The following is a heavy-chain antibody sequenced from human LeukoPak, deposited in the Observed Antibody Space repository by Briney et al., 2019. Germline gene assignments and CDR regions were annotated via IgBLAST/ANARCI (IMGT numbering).Heavy chain of an antibody. CDR3: ARGSSNVAARNRWFDP. Sequence: GGSLRLSCAASGFTFSGYDMNWVRQAPGKGLEWVSSISGSSYIYYADSSKGRLTISRDNANKSVYLQMNSRRAEDTAVYYCARGSSNVAARNRWFDPWGQGTLVTVSS. J-gene: IGHJ5*02. D-gene: IGHD6-6*01. CDR2: ISGSSYI. V-gene: IGHV3-69-1*01. CDR1: GFTFSGYD.